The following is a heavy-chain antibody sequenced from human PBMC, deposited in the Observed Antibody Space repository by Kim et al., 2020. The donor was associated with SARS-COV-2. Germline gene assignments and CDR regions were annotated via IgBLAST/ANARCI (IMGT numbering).Heavy chain of an antibody. CDR3: ATNSGWLDY. CDR1: GFTFSTYA. V-gene: IGHV3-23*01. Sequence: GRSLRLSCAASGFTFSTYAMSWVRQAPGKGLEWVSTIGGSAGNTYYPDSVKGRFTISRDNSKNTLYLQMNSLRAEDTAVYYCATNSGWLDYWGQGTLVTVSS. J-gene: IGHJ4*02. D-gene: IGHD6-19*01. CDR2: IGGSAGNT.